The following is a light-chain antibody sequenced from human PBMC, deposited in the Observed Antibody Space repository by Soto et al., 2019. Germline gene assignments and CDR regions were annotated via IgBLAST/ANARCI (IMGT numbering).Light chain of an antibody. J-gene: IGLJ1*01. CDR2: EVT. Sequence: QSALIQPASVSGSPGQSITISCTGTSGDVGGHNYVSWYQQHPGRAPKLMIYEVTNRPSGVSNRFSGSKSGNTASLTISGLQAEDEADYYCTSYTRSATPYIYGSGTKVTVL. V-gene: IGLV2-14*01. CDR3: TSYTRSATPYI. CDR1: SGDVGGHNY.